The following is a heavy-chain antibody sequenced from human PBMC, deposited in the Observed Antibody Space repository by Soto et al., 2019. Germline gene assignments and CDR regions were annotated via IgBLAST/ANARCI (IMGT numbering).Heavy chain of an antibody. CDR1: GFNFNNYG. CDR3: ARVVYYDSSGFGL. V-gene: IGHV3-21*01. CDR2: ISSTSDYI. J-gene: IGHJ3*01. D-gene: IGHD3-22*01. Sequence: GGSLRLSCAASGFNFNNYGMSWVRQAPGKGLEWVSSISSTSDYIYYGDSVKGRFTISRDNAKNSLYLEMNSLRVEDTAVYYCARVVYYDSSGFGLWGQGTMVTVSS.